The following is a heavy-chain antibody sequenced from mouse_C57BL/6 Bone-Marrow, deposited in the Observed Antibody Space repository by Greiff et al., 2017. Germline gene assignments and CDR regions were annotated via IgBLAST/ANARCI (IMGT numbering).Heavy chain of an antibody. CDR1: GYTFTSYW. V-gene: IGHV1-69*01. CDR2: IDPSDSYT. D-gene: IGHD3-3*01. Sequence: VQLQQPGAELVMPGASVKLSCQASGYTFTSYWMHWVKQRPGQGLAWIGEIDPSDSYTNYNQKFKGKSTLTVDHSSSTAYMQLSSLTSEDSAVYYWARGWEDYWGQGTTLTVSS. J-gene: IGHJ2*01. CDR3: ARGWEDY.